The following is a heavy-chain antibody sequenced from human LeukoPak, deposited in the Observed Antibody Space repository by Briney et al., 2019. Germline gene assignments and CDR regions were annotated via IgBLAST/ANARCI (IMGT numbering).Heavy chain of an antibody. J-gene: IGHJ6*04. CDR3: AELGITMIGGV. D-gene: IGHD3-10*02. V-gene: IGHV3-48*04. CDR2: ISSSGSTI. Sequence: GGSLTLSCAASGFTFSSYSMNWVRQAPGKGLEWVSYISSSGSTIYYADSVKGRFTISRDNAKNSLYLQMNSLRAEDTAVYYCAELGITMIGGVWGKGTTVTISS. CDR1: GFTFSSYS.